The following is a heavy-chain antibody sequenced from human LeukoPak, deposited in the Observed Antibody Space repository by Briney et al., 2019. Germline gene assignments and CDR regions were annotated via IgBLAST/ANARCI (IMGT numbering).Heavy chain of an antibody. Sequence: GGSLRLSCAASGFSFSSHWMTWVHQAPGKGLEWVANIKEDGSRKNYVDSVKGRFTISRDNAKNSLYLQMNSLRAEDTAVYYCATPLDYFDSSGYHQGGDWGQGTLVTVSS. CDR3: ATPLDYFDSSGYHQGGD. CDR1: GFSFSSHW. CDR2: IKEDGSRK. V-gene: IGHV3-7*03. J-gene: IGHJ4*02. D-gene: IGHD3-22*01.